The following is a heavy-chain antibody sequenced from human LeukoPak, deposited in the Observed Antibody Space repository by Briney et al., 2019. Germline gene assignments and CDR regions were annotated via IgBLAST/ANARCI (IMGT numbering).Heavy chain of an antibody. CDR2: INHSGST. CDR3: ARGGYGSGSPQLVYYFDY. Sequence: SETLSLTCAVYGGSFSGYYWSWIRQPPGKGLEWIGEINHSGSTNYNPSLKSRVTISVDTSKNQFSLKLSSVTAADTAVYYCARGGYGSGSPQLVYYFDYWGQGTLVTVSS. CDR1: GGSFSGYY. J-gene: IGHJ4*02. D-gene: IGHD3-10*01. V-gene: IGHV4-34*01.